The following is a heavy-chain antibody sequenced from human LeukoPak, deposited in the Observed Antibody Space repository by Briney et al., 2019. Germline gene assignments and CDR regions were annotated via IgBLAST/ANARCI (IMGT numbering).Heavy chain of an antibody. CDR1: GFSFSSYG. CDR3: ATGFEYSHGLDY. V-gene: IGHV3-30*02. D-gene: IGHD5-18*01. Sequence: GGSLRLSCAGSGFSFSSYGMHWVRQAPGKGLEWMAFIRSDGSNKYYADSVKGRFTISRDNSKNTLYLQMNSLRAEDTAVYYCATGFEYSHGLDYWGQGTLVTVSS. J-gene: IGHJ4*02. CDR2: IRSDGSNK.